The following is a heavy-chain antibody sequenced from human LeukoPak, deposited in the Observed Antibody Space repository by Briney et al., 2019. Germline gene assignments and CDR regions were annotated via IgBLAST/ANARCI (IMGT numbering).Heavy chain of an antibody. V-gene: IGHV3-23*01. J-gene: IGHJ4*02. CDR1: GFTFSSYW. CDR2: ISGSGGST. Sequence: GGSLRLSCAASGFTFSSYWMSWVRQAPGKGLEWVSAISGSGGSTYYADSVKGRFAISRDNSKNTLYLQMNSLRAEDMAVYYCAKDGNPYYYDSSGYLIHYDYWGQGTLVTVSS. D-gene: IGHD3-22*01. CDR3: AKDGNPYYYDSSGYLIHYDY.